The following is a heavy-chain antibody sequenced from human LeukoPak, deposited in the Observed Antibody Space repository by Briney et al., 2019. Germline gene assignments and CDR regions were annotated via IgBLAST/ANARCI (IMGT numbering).Heavy chain of an antibody. CDR2: IYYSATT. CDR3: ARDGRASYYYYYMDV. J-gene: IGHJ6*03. CDR1: GGSISSSNYD. Sequence: SENLSLTCPISGGSISSSNYDWGWIRQPPGKGLEWIGSIYYSATTYYNPSLKSRVTISVDTSKNQFFLKLTSVTAADTAVYYCARDGRASYYYYYMDVWGEGTTVTVSS. V-gene: IGHV4-39*07.